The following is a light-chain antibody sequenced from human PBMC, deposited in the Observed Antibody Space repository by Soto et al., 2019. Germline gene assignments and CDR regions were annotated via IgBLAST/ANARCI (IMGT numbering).Light chain of an antibody. V-gene: IGLV1-47*01. CDR3: AAWEDSLSGYG. CDR1: SSNIGRNY. CDR2: RNN. J-gene: IGLJ1*01. Sequence: QSVLTQPPSASGTPGQRVTISCSGSSSNIGRNYVYWYQQLPGTAPKLLITRNNQRPSEVPDRFSGSKSGTSASLAISGLRSEDEADYYWAAWEDSLSGYGFRTGTKLTVL.